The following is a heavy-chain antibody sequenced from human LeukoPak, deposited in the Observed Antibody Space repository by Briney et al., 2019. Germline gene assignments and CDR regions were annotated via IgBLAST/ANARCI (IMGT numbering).Heavy chain of an antibody. J-gene: IGHJ3*02. Sequence: GGSLRLSCAASGFTLSSNGMHWVRQAPGKGLEWVAVISYDGSNKYYADSVKGRFTISRDNSKNTLYLQMNSLRAEDTAVYYCARADTLDAFDIWGQGTMVTVSS. CDR3: ARADTLDAFDI. CDR2: ISYDGSNK. CDR1: GFTLSSNG. V-gene: IGHV3-30*03. D-gene: IGHD2-2*02.